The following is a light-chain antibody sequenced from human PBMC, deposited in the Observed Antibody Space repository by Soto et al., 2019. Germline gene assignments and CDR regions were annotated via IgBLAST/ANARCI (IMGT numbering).Light chain of an antibody. J-gene: IGLJ1*01. CDR1: SSDVGGYHS. CDR2: DVS. CDR3: SSYTTSNTRQIV. V-gene: IGLV2-14*03. Sequence: QSALTQPASVSGSPGKSITISCTGTSSDVGGYHSVSWYQHHPGKAPKLMIYDVSNRPSGVSNRFSGSKSGNTASLTISGLQPEDEADYYCSSYTTSNTRQIVFGTGTQVTVL.